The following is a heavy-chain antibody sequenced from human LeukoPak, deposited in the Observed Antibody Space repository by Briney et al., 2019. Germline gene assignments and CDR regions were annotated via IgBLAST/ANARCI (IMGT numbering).Heavy chain of an antibody. D-gene: IGHD2-15*01. Sequence: ASVKVSCKASGGTFSSYTISWVRQAPGQGLEWMGRISPILGIANYAQKFQGRVTITADKSTSTAYMELSSLRSEDTAVYYCARGAATPLVPRMNYGMDVWGQGTTVTVSS. J-gene: IGHJ6*02. CDR3: ARGAATPLVPRMNYGMDV. CDR2: ISPILGIA. CDR1: GGTFSSYT. V-gene: IGHV1-69*02.